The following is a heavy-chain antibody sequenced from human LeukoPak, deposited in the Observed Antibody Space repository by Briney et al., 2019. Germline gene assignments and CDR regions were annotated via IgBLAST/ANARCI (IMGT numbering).Heavy chain of an antibody. J-gene: IGHJ5*02. CDR1: GFTFSNYA. V-gene: IGHV3-64D*06. CDR2: ISSNGGST. D-gene: IGHD1-26*01. CDR3: VKSESGTYDS. Sequence: PGGSLRLSCSASGFTFSNYAMHWVRQAPGKGLEYVSAISSNGGSTYYADSVKGRFTISRDSSKNTLYLQMASLRVEDTAVYYCVKSESGTYDSWGQGTLVTVSS.